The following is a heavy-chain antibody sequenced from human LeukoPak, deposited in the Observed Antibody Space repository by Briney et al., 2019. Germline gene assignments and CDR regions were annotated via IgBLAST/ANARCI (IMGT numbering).Heavy chain of an antibody. CDR1: GGSISTYF. J-gene: IGHJ4*02. CDR2: ISYTGSA. D-gene: IGHD3-22*01. V-gene: IGHV4-59*01. CDR3: AGARESSGYYPFDY. Sequence: SETLSLTCTVSGGSISTYFWSWIRRPPGKGLEWIGYISYTGSANYNPSLKSRVTISVDTSKNQFSLKLSSVTAADTAVYYCAGARESSGYYPFDYWGQGTLVTVSS.